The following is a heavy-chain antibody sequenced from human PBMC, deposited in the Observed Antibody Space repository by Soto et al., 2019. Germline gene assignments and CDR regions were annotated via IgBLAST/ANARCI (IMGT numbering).Heavy chain of an antibody. Sequence: GGSLRLSCAASGFSFSTYSMHWVRQAPGKGLEWVSSIGRRSDIYYADSVKGRFTISRDNAKNSVSLQMNSLRDEDTAVYHCAREETAWPLAYGLDVWGQGTTVTVSS. V-gene: IGHV3-21*01. CDR3: AREETAWPLAYGLDV. D-gene: IGHD2-21*02. J-gene: IGHJ6*02. CDR1: GFSFSTYS. CDR2: IGRRSDI.